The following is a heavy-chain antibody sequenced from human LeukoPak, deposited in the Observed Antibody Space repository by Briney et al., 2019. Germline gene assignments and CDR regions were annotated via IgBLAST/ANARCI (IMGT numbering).Heavy chain of an antibody. CDR3: ARVLGREWELRLDY. V-gene: IGHV3-21*01. J-gene: IGHJ4*02. CDR1: GFTFSSYS. D-gene: IGHD1-26*01. CDR2: ISSSSSYI. Sequence: PGGSLRLSCAASGFTFSSYSMNWVRQAPGKGLEWVSSISSSSSYIYYGDSVKGRFTISRDNAKNSLYLQMNSLRAEDTAVYYCARVLGREWELRLDYWGQGTLVTVSS.